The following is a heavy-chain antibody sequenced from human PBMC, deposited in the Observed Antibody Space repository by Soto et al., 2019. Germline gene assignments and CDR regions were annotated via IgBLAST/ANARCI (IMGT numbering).Heavy chain of an antibody. CDR2: INAGNGNT. Sequence: GASVKVSCKASGYTFTSYAMHWVRQAPGQRLEWMGWINAGNGNTKYSQKFQGRVTITRDTSASTAYMELSSLRSEDTAVYYCARDLGLIVVVPYMDVWGKGTTVTV. CDR1: GYTFTSYA. D-gene: IGHD2-2*01. J-gene: IGHJ6*03. CDR3: ARDLGLIVVVPYMDV. V-gene: IGHV1-3*01.